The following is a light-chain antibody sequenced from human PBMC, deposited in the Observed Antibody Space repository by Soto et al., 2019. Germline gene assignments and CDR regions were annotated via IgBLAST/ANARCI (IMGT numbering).Light chain of an antibody. CDR3: LQIKSYPLT. Sequence: DIQMTQSPSSLSASVGDRVTITCRASQGIGNDLGWYQQKPGKAPKRLIYAASSLQSGVPSRFSRSGSATEFTLTISSLQPEDFDTYYCLQIKSYPLTLGGGTKVDIK. V-gene: IGKV1-17*01. CDR2: AAS. J-gene: IGKJ4*01. CDR1: QGIGND.